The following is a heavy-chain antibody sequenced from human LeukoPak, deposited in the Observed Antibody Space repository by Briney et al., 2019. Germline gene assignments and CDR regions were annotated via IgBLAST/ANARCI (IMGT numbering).Heavy chain of an antibody. CDR2: INHSGNT. Sequence: SETLSLTCAVYGESFSSYYWSWIRQPPGKGLEWIGEINHSGNTNYNPSLKSRVTISIDTSKSQFSLKLSSVTAADTAVYYCARHLYSESYYFWGQGTLVTVSS. V-gene: IGHV4-34*01. CDR3: ARHLYSESYYF. CDR1: GESFSSYY. J-gene: IGHJ4*02. D-gene: IGHD1-26*01.